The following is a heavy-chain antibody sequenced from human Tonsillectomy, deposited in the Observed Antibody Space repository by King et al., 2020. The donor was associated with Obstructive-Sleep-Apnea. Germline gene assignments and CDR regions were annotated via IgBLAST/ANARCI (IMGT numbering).Heavy chain of an antibody. J-gene: IGHJ4*02. CDR1: GFTVSSNY. CDR3: ARGHSGYESDFDY. D-gene: IGHD5-12*01. Sequence: VQLVESGGGLVQPGGSLRLSCAASGFTVSSNYMSWVRQAPGKGLEWVSVIYSGGSTYYADSVKGRFTISRDNSKNTLYLQMNSLRAEDTAVYYCARGHSGYESDFDYWGQGTLVTVSS. CDR2: IYSGGST. V-gene: IGHV3-66*01.